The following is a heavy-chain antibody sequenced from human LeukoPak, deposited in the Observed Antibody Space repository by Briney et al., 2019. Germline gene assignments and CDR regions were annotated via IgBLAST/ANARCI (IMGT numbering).Heavy chain of an antibody. CDR1: GGTFSSYA. CDR2: IIPIFGTA. J-gene: IGHJ6*02. V-gene: IGHV1-69*01. Sequence: ASVKVSCKASGGTFSSYAISWVRQAPGQGLEWMGGIIPIFGTANYAQKFQGRVTITADESTSTAYMELSSLRSEDTAVYYCARGPRYCSGGSCYFGYYYYGMDVWGQGTLVTVSS. D-gene: IGHD2-15*01. CDR3: ARGPRYCSGGSCYFGYYYYGMDV.